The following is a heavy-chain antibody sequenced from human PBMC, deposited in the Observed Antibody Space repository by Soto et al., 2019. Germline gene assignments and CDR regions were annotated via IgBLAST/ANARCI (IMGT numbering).Heavy chain of an antibody. V-gene: IGHV4-34*01. CDR3: AREDYDILTGYPYYYGMDV. D-gene: IGHD3-9*01. Sequence: SETLSLTCAVYGGSFSGYYWSWIRQPPGKGLEWIGEINHSGSTNYNPSLKSRVTISVDTSKNQFSLKLSSVTAADAAVYYCAREDYDILTGYPYYYGMDVWGQGTTVTVSS. J-gene: IGHJ6*02. CDR2: INHSGST. CDR1: GGSFSGYY.